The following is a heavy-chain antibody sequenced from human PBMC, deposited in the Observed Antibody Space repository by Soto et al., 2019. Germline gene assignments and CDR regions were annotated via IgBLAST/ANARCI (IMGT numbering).Heavy chain of an antibody. D-gene: IGHD6-19*01. CDR2: ISDVGGAT. V-gene: IGHV3-23*01. CDR1: GFSFRNYA. CDR3: VKGSRPIPNVSGLVYGRY. J-gene: IGHJ4*02. Sequence: SGGSLRLSCTASGFSFRNYAMTWVRQSPGKGLEWVSTISDVGGATYSADSVKGRFTISRDDSKNTVLLQMDNLGAEDTAVYFCVKGSRPIPNVSGLVYGRYWGQGTSVTVSS.